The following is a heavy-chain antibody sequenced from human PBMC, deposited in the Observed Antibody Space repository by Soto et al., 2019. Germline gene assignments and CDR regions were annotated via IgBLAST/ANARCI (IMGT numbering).Heavy chain of an antibody. D-gene: IGHD3-10*01. CDR2: IYYSGST. CDR3: ARLAGITMVRGVIINVRGFDP. V-gene: IGHV4-59*12. Sequence: SETLSLTCTVSGGSISSYYWSWIRQPPGKGLEWIGYIYYSGSTNYNPSLKSRVTISVDTSKNQFSLKLSSVTAADTAVYYCARLAGITMVRGVIINVRGFDPWGQGTLVTVSS. CDR1: GGSISSYY. J-gene: IGHJ5*02.